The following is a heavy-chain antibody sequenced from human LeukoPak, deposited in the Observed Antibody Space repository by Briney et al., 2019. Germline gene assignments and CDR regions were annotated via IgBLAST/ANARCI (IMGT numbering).Heavy chain of an antibody. Sequence: GGTLRLSCAASGFTFSSYGMSGVRQAPGKGLEWVSGISWNGGRAGCADSVKGGFTLSRDNAKNALYLQMNTLRPEDTAVYYCANSHGYGLVAIWGQARMATASS. CDR3: ANSHGYGLVAI. CDR1: GFTFSSYG. J-gene: IGHJ3*02. V-gene: IGHV3-20*04. D-gene: IGHD3-10*01. CDR2: ISWNGGRA.